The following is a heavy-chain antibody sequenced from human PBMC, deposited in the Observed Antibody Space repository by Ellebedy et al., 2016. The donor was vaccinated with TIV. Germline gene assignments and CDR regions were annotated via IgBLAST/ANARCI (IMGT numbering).Heavy chain of an antibody. CDR2: ISGSGGST. V-gene: IGHV3-23*01. J-gene: IGHJ5*02. CDR1: GFTFSSYA. CDR3: ARGDSTNWYDR. Sequence: GESLKISCAASGFTFSSYAMSWVRQAPGKGLEWVSAISGSGGSTYYADSVKGRFTISRDNSKNTLYLQMSSLRAEDAAVYYCARGDSTNWYDRWGQGTLVTVSS. D-gene: IGHD6-13*01.